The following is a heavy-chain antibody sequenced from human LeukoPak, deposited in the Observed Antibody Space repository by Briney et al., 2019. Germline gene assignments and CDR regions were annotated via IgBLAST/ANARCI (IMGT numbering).Heavy chain of an antibody. V-gene: IGHV3-48*03. CDR2: ISSSAGTI. D-gene: IGHD1-26*01. J-gene: IGHJ5*02. Sequence: GGSLRLSCAASGFSFSSYEMNWFRQAPGKGLEWISYISSSAGTIYYADSVKGRFTISRDNAKNSLHLQMNSLGAEDSAVYYCVRKTVGAKNWFDPWGQGTLVTVSS. CDR1: GFSFSSYE. CDR3: VRKTVGAKNWFDP.